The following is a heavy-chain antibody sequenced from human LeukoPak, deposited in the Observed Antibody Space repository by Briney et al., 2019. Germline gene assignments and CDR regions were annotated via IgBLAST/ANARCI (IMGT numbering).Heavy chain of an antibody. D-gene: IGHD1-1*01. CDR1: GFTFSNYG. CDR3: ANPETYLQGDY. Sequence: QPGGSLRLSCAASGFTFSNYGMHWVRQAPGKGLEWVAAISYDGGKKYYAESVKGRFTISRDDSKSTLYLQMNSLRTDDTAVYYCANPETYLQGDYWGQGTLVTVSS. V-gene: IGHV3-30*18. CDR2: ISYDGGKK. J-gene: IGHJ4*02.